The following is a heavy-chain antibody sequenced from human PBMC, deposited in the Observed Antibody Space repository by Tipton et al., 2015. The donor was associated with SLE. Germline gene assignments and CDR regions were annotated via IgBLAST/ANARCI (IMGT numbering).Heavy chain of an antibody. CDR1: GFTFGDYA. V-gene: IGHV3-23*01. CDR3: AKVGRLAVFDY. CDR2: ISGSGGST. Sequence: SLRLSCTASGFTFGDYAMSWVRQAPGKGLEWVSAISGSGGSTYYADSVKGRFTISRDNSKNTLYLQMNSLRAEDTAVYYCAKVGRLAVFDYWGQGTLVTVSS. D-gene: IGHD6-25*01. J-gene: IGHJ4*02.